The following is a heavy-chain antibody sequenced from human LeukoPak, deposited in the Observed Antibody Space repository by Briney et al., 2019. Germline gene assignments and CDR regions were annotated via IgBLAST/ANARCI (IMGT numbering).Heavy chain of an antibody. CDR3: ALPLGLTGIIHAFDI. D-gene: IGHD1-20*01. CDR1: GYTFTGYY. V-gene: IGHV1-2*02. CDR2: INPNSGGT. J-gene: IGHJ3*02. Sequence: TSVKVSCKASGYTFTGYYMHWVRQAPGQGPEWMGWINPNSGGTNYAQKFQGRVTMTRDTSISTAYMELSRLRSDDTAIYYCALPLGLTGIIHAFDIWGQGTMVTVSS.